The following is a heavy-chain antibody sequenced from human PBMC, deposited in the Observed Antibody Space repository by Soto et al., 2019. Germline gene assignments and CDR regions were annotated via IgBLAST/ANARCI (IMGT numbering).Heavy chain of an antibody. CDR1: GFTVSSNY. J-gene: IGHJ6*03. CDR2: IYSGGST. CDR3: ARGSGGCSSTSCFYYYYMDV. V-gene: IGHV3-66*01. D-gene: IGHD2-2*01. Sequence: GGSLRLSCAASGFTVSSNYMSWVRQAPGEGLEWVSVIYSGGSTYYADSVKGRFTISRDNSKNTLYLQMNSLRAEDTAVYYCARGSGGCSSTSCFYYYYMDVWGKGTTVTVSS.